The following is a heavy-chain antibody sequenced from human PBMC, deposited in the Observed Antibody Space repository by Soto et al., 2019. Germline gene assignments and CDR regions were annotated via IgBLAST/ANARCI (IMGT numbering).Heavy chain of an antibody. V-gene: IGHV3-15*07. CDR2: IKSKTDGGTT. CDR1: GFTFSNAW. D-gene: IGHD3-16*01. CDR3: TTDSNLRDGVYYYYGMDV. J-gene: IGHJ6*02. Sequence: GGSLRLSCAASGFTFSNAWMNWVRQAPGKGLEWVGRIKSKTDGGTTDYAAPVKGRFTISRDDSKNTLYLQMNSLKTEDTAVYYCTTDSNLRDGVYYYYGMDVWGQGTTVTVSS.